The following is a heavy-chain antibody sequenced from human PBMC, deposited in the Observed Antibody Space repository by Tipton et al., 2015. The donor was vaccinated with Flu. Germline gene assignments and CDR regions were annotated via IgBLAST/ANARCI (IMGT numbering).Heavy chain of an antibody. D-gene: IGHD5-24*01. CDR1: GGSFSGYY. CDR3: ARGRGRDGYKL. CDR2: INHSGST. Sequence: GLVKPSETLSLTCAVYGGSFSGYYWSWIRQPPGKGLEWIGEINHSGSTNYNPSLKSRVTISVDTSKNQFSLKLSSVTAADTAVYYCARGRGRDGYKLWGQGTLVTVSS. V-gene: IGHV4-34*01. J-gene: IGHJ4*02.